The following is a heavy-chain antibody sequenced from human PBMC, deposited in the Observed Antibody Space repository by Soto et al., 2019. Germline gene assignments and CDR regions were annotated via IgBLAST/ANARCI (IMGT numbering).Heavy chain of an antibody. Sequence: GGSLRPSCTDTGVAFSKCGVNWVRRAPGKGLEWVSSISKSDYTYYSDSVKGRFTISRDNAKNSVSLQMNTLRVEDTALYYWAREDSIITPAVSDFWGQGTLVTVSS. J-gene: IGHJ4*02. D-gene: IGHD2-2*01. CDR1: GVAFSKCG. V-gene: IGHV3-21*01. CDR3: AREDSIITPAVSDF. CDR2: ISKSDYT.